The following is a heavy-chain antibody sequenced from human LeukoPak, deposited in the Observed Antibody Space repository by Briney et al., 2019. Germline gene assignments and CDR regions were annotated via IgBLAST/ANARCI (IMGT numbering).Heavy chain of an antibody. CDR2: IRGGGGRT. Sequence: PGESLTLPCALSGLALSSLAMSWVRPPPGKGREWVASIRGGGGRTYHPDSVKGRLTISRDNSKNPPYLQMNSLRAEDTAVYYCAKDKRGGPYGVDYWGQGTLVTVSS. D-gene: IGHD2-8*01. CDR1: GLALSSLA. V-gene: IGHV3-23*01. J-gene: IGHJ4*02. CDR3: AKDKRGGPYGVDY.